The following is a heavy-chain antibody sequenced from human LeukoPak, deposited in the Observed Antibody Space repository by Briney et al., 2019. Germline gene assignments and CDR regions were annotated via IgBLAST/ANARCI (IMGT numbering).Heavy chain of an antibody. V-gene: IGHV4-39*01. CDR1: GGSISSGGYS. CDR2: TYYSGST. J-gene: IGHJ5*02. Sequence: SETLSLTCTVSGGSISSGGYSWGWIRQPPGKGLEWIGSTYYSGSTYYNPSLKSRVTISVDTSKNQFSLKLSSVTAADTAVYYCARLWGGSVSPVSSDWFDPWGQGTLVTVPS. CDR3: ARLWGGSVSPVSSDWFDP. D-gene: IGHD5-12*01.